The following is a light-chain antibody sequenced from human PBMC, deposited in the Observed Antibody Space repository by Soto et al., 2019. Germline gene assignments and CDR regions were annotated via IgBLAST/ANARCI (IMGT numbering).Light chain of an antibody. V-gene: IGKV3-20*01. J-gene: IGKJ1*01. CDR2: DAS. CDR1: QSSRSSY. Sequence: EIVLTQSPGTLSLSPGESATLSCRARQSSRSSYLAWYQQTPCQAPRLLIYDASSRAAGIPDRFSGSGSGTDFTLTISGLEPEEFGVYYCQQYGGSPRTFCQGTKGAIK. CDR3: QQYGGSPRT.